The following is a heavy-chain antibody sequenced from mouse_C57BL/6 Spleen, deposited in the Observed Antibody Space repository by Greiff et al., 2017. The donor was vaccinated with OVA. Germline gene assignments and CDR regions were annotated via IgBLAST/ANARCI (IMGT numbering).Heavy chain of an antibody. V-gene: IGHV1-54*01. CDR2: INPGSGGT. CDR3: ARDGSSYGYYAMDY. D-gene: IGHD1-1*01. J-gene: IGHJ4*01. Sequence: QVQLQQSGAELVRPGTSVKVSCKASGYAFTNYLIEWVKQRPGQGLEWIGVINPGSGGTNYNEKFKGKATLTADKSSSTAYMQLSSLTSEDSAVYFCARDGSSYGYYAMDYWGQGTSVTVSS. CDR1: GYAFTNYL.